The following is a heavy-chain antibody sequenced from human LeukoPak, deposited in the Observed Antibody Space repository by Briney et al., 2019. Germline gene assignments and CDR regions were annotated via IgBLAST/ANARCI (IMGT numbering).Heavy chain of an antibody. D-gene: IGHD3-3*01. CDR2: IYYSGST. V-gene: IGHV4-39*01. Sequence: SETLSLTCTVSGGSISSSSYYWGWIRQPPGKGLEWIGSIYYSGSTYYNPSLKSRVTISVDTSKNQFSLKLSSVTAADTAVYYCARRYNFWSGSITLNWFDPWGQGTLVTVSS. CDR3: ARRYNFWSGSITLNWFDP. J-gene: IGHJ5*02. CDR1: GGSISSSSYY.